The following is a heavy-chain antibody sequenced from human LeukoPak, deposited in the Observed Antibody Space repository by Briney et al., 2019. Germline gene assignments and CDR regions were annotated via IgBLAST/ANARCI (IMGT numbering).Heavy chain of an antibody. CDR2: IGTAGDT. CDR1: GFTVSSYW. D-gene: IGHD2/OR15-2a*01. V-gene: IGHV3-13*01. Sequence: GGSLRLPCAASGFTVSSYWMHWVRQPTGKGLEWVSAIGTAGDTFYPGSVKGRFTISRDNAKNSLYLQMNSLRAEDTAVYYCARDRGYFYDQLDYWGQGTLVTVSS. J-gene: IGHJ4*02. CDR3: ARDRGYFYDQLDY.